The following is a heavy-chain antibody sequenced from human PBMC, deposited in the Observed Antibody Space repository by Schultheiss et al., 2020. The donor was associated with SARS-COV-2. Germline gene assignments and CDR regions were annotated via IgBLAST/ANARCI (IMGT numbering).Heavy chain of an antibody. Sequence: GGSLRLSCAASGFKFSDYGTHWVRQAPGKGLEWVAFIRYDGSNKYYADSVKGRFTISRDNSKNTLCLQMNSLRTEDTAVYYCAKDYYGSGTYPDYWGQGTLVTVSS. J-gene: IGHJ4*02. CDR3: AKDYYGSGTYPDY. CDR1: GFKFSDYG. D-gene: IGHD3-10*01. V-gene: IGHV3-30*02. CDR2: IRYDGSNK.